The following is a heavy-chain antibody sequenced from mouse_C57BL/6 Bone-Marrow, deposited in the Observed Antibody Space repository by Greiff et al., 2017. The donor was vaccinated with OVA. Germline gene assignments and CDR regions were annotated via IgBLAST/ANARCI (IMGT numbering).Heavy chain of an antibody. V-gene: IGHV1-59*01. CDR3: ARVGYYGSSLYAMDY. D-gene: IGHD1-1*01. Sequence: QVHVKQPGAELVRPGTSVKLSCKASGYTFTSYWMHWVKQRPGQGLEWIGVIDPSDSYTNYNQKFKGKATLTVDTSSSTAYMQLSSLTSEDSAVYYCARVGYYGSSLYAMDYWGQGTSVTVSS. J-gene: IGHJ4*01. CDR2: IDPSDSYT. CDR1: GYTFTSYW.